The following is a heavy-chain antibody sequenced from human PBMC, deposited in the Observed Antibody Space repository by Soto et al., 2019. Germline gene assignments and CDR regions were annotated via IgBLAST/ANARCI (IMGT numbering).Heavy chain of an antibody. CDR3: ARSIVGESHSGDY. Sequence: QVQLVQSGAEVKKPGSSVKVSCKASGGTFSSYTISWVRQAPGQGLEWMGRIIPILGIANYAQKFQGRVTITADKSTSTAYMELSSLRSEDTAVYYCARSIVGESHSGDYWGQGTLVTVSS. V-gene: IGHV1-69*02. CDR1: GGTFSSYT. J-gene: IGHJ4*02. D-gene: IGHD1-26*01. CDR2: IIPILGIA.